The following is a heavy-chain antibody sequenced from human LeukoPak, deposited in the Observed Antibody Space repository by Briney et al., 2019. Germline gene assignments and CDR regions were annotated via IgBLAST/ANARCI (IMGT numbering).Heavy chain of an antibody. CDR2: ISAYNGNT. Sequence: ASVRVSCKASGYTFTSYGISWVRQAPGQGLEWMGWISAYNGNTNYAQKLQGRVTMTTDTSTSTPYMELRSLRSDDTAVYYCARELSRFLEPDYWGQGTLVTVSS. J-gene: IGHJ4*02. CDR1: GYTFTSYG. V-gene: IGHV1-18*01. CDR3: ARELSRFLEPDY. D-gene: IGHD3-3*01.